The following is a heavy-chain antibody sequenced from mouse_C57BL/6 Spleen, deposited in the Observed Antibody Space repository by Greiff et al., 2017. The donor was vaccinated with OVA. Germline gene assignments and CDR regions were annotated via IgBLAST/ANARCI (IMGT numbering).Heavy chain of an antibody. J-gene: IGHJ2*01. CDR2: INPSNGGT. V-gene: IGHV1-53*01. Sequence: QVQLQQPGTELVKPGASVKLSCKASGYTFTSYWMHWVKQRPGQGLEWIGNINPSNGGTNYNEKFKSKATLTVDKSSSTAYMQLSSLTSEDSAVYYCAREGAYYDYDGGVYYFDYWGQGTTLTVSS. CDR3: AREGAYYDYDGGVYYFDY. CDR1: GYTFTSYW. D-gene: IGHD2-4*01.